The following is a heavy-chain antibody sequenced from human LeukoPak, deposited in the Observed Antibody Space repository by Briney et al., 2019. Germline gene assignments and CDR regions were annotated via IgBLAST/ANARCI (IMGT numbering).Heavy chain of an antibody. V-gene: IGHV3-49*04. CDR2: IRSKAYGGTT. CDR3: TRDLYSGSYWYFDL. CDR1: GFTFGDYA. Sequence: GGSLRLSCTASGFTFGDYAMSWVRQAPGKGLEWVGFIRSKAYGGTTEYAASVKGRFTISRDDSKSIAYLQMNSLKTEDTAVYYCTRDLYSGSYWYFDLWGRGTLVTVSS. J-gene: IGHJ2*01. D-gene: IGHD1-26*01.